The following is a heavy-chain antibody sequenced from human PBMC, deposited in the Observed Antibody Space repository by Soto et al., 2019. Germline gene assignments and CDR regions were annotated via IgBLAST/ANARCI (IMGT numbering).Heavy chain of an antibody. CDR1: GYSFTSYW. J-gene: IGHJ5*02. D-gene: IGHD6-6*01. Sequence: GESLKISCKGSGYSFTSYWISWVRQVPGKGLEWMGRIDPSDSYTNYSPSFQGHVTISADKSISTAYLQWSSLKASDTAMYYCARWGASSRGYSSSSDNWFDPWGQGTLVTVSS. V-gene: IGHV5-10-1*01. CDR2: IDPSDSYT. CDR3: ARWGASSRGYSSSSDNWFDP.